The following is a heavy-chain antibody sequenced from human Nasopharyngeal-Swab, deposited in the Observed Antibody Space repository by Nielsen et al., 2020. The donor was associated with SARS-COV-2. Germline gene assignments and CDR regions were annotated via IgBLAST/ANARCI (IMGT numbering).Heavy chain of an antibody. Sequence: WIRQPPGKGLEWRGEINHSGSTNYNPSLKSRVTISVDTSKNQFSLKLSSVTAADTAVYYCAREGPAIWFGEYETSKSGMDVWGQGTTVTVSS. V-gene: IGHV4-34*01. J-gene: IGHJ6*02. D-gene: IGHD3-10*01. CDR3: AREGPAIWFGEYETSKSGMDV. CDR2: INHSGST.